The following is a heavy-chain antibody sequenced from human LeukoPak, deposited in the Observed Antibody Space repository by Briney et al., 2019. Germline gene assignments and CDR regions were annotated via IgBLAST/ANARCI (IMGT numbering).Heavy chain of an antibody. V-gene: IGHV3-53*05. CDR2: IYTGGNT. D-gene: IGHD5-18*01. J-gene: IGHJ3*02. CDR1: GFTVDSNY. Sequence: PGGSLRLSCAASGFTVDSNYLSWVRQAPGKGLEWVSTIYTGGNTYYADSVKGRFTISRDNSKNTLYLQMNSLRAEDTAVYYCARDRGYSYGLPDAFDIWGQGTMVTVSS. CDR3: ARDRGYSYGLPDAFDI.